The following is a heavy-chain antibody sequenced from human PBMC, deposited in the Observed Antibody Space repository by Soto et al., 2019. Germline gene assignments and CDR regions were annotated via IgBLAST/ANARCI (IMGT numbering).Heavy chain of an antibody. D-gene: IGHD5-12*01. CDR3: ARGRYSGYVGYYYMDV. V-gene: IGHV4-34*01. CDR2: INHSGST. J-gene: IGHJ6*03. Sequence: ETLSLTCAVYGGSFSGYYWSWIRQPPGKGLEWIGEINHSGSTNYNPSLKSRVTISVDTSKNQFSLKLSSVTAADTAVYYCARGRYSGYVGYYYMDVWGKGTTVTVSS. CDR1: GGSFSGYY.